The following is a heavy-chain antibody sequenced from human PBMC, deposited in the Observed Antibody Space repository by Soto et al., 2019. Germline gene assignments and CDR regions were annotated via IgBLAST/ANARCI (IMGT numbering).Heavy chain of an antibody. V-gene: IGHV4-59*01. Sequence: QVQLQESGPGLVKPSEILSLTCTVSGGSISSYYWSWIRQPPGKGLEWIGYIYYSGSTNYNPSLKSRVTISVDTSKNQFSLKLSSVTAADTAVYYCARALVAARPNYGMDVW. D-gene: IGHD6-6*01. CDR3: ARALVAARPNYGMDV. J-gene: IGHJ6*01. CDR2: IYYSGST. CDR1: GGSISSYY.